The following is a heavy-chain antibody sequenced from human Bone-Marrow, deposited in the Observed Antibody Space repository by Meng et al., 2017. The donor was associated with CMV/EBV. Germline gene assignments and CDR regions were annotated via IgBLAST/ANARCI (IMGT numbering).Heavy chain of an antibody. CDR1: GFTFSGSA. CDR2: IRSKANSYAT. Sequence: GESLKISCAAPGFTFSGSAMHWVRQASGKGLEWVGRIRSKANSYATAFAASVKGRFTISRDDSKNTAYLQMNSLKTEDTAVYYCTIHHVYTAPHYYYYVLDFWGQGTTVTVSS. J-gene: IGHJ6*02. CDR3: TIHHVYTAPHYYYYVLDF. V-gene: IGHV3-73*01. D-gene: IGHD5/OR15-5a*01.